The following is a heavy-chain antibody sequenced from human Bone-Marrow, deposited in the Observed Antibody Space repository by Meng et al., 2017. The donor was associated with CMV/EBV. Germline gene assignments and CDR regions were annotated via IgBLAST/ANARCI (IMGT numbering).Heavy chain of an antibody. CDR1: GFTFSTSA. J-gene: IGHJ3*02. V-gene: IGHV3-23*03. CDR2: SYSGAIDT. D-gene: IGHD1-26*01. CDR3: AKDLYSASGGVFDI. Sequence: GESLKISCAASGFTFSTSAMNWVRQAPGKGLEWVSVSYSGAIDTYYADSVKGRFTISRDNSKNTLHLQMNSLRPEDTAVYYCAKDLYSASGGVFDIWGQGTTVTVSS.